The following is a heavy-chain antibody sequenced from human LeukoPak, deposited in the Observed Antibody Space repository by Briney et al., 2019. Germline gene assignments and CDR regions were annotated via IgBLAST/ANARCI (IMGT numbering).Heavy chain of an antibody. CDR2: IKQDGSER. Sequence: GGSLRLSCAASGLTFSSYWMSWVRQAPGKGLEWVANIKQDGSERHYVDSVTGRFTISRDNAKNSLYLQMNSLRADDTAVYYCARDLAGPPQEAFDIWGQGTMVTVSS. CDR3: ARDLAGPPQEAFDI. J-gene: IGHJ3*02. V-gene: IGHV3-7*01. CDR1: GLTFSSYW.